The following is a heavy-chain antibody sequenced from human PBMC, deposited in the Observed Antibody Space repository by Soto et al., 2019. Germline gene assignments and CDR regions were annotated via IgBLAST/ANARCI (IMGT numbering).Heavy chain of an antibody. CDR2: INHSGST. Sequence: QVQLQQWGAGLLKPSETLSLTCAVYGGSFSGYYWSWIRQPPGKGLEWIGEINHSGSTNYNPSLKSRVTISVDTSKNQFSLKLSSVTAADTAVNYCARGLYLYCSSTSCYTGHYYYYGMDVWGQGTTVTVSS. J-gene: IGHJ6*02. CDR3: ARGLYLYCSSTSCYTGHYYYYGMDV. CDR1: GGSFSGYY. V-gene: IGHV4-34*01. D-gene: IGHD2-2*02.